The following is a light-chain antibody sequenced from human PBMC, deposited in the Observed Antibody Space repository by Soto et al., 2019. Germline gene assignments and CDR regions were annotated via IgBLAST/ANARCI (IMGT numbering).Light chain of an antibody. CDR1: SSDVGGYSY. J-gene: IGLJ1*01. V-gene: IGLV2-14*03. Sequence: QSALTQPASVSGSPGQSITISCSGTSSDVGGYSYVSWYQHHPGKAPKLMIYDVSNRPSGVSNRFSGSKSGNTASLTLSGLQAEDEAAYYCSSYTSSSTYVFGTGTKVTVL. CDR2: DVS. CDR3: SSYTSSSTYV.